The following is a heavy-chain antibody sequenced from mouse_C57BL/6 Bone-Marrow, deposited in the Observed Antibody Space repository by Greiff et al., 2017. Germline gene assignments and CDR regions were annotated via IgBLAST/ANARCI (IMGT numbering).Heavy chain of an antibody. CDR2: ISSGGDYI. V-gene: IGHV5-9-1*02. D-gene: IGHD1-1*01. CDR3: TRDYGSSYAWYFDV. CDR1: GFTFSSYA. J-gene: IGHJ1*03. Sequence: EVKLVESGEGLVKPGGSLKLSCAASGFTFSSYAMSWVRQTPEKRLEWVAYISSGGDYIYYADTVKGRFTISRDNARNTLYLQMSSLKSEDTAMYYCTRDYGSSYAWYFDVWGTGTTVTVSS.